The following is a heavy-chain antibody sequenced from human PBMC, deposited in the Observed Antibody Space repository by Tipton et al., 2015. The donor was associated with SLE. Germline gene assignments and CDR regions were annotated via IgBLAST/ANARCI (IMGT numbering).Heavy chain of an antibody. CDR2: IYHRGNT. Sequence: TLSLTCAVSGDSISSTGHFWGWIRQHPVKGLEWIGYIYHRGNTYYNPSLMSRVTISVDTSKNQFSLKLRSVTAADTAVYYCARGGLGVSYYYYMDVWGKGTTVTVSS. V-gene: IGHV4-31*11. J-gene: IGHJ6*03. CDR1: GDSISSTGHF. D-gene: IGHD1-26*01. CDR3: ARGGLGVSYYYYMDV.